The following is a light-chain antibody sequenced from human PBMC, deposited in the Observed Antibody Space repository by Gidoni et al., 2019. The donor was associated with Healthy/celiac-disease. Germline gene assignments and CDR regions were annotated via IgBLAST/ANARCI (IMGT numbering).Light chain of an antibody. CDR2: AAS. CDR1: QGISNY. V-gene: IGKV1-27*01. CDR3: QKYNSAPFT. Sequence: DIQMTQSPSSLSASVGDRVTITCRASQGISNYLAWYQQEPGRVPKHLIYAASTLQSGVPSRCSSSGAGTDFTLTSSSMQPEDVATYYCQKYNSAPFTFGHGTKVEIK. J-gene: IGKJ3*01.